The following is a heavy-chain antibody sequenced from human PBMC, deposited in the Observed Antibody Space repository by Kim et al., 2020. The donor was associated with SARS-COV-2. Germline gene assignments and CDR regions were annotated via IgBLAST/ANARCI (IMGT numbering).Heavy chain of an antibody. CDR3: ARGVGATSRDHSEFDY. J-gene: IGHJ4*02. CDR2: IYYSGST. D-gene: IGHD1-26*01. V-gene: IGHV4-39*01. Sequence: SETLSLTCTVSGGSISSSSYYWGWIRQPPGKGLEWIGSIYYSGSTYYNPSLKSRVTISVDTSKNQFSLKLSSVTAADTAVYYCARGVGATSRDHSEFDYWGQVTLVTVSS. CDR1: GGSISSSSYY.